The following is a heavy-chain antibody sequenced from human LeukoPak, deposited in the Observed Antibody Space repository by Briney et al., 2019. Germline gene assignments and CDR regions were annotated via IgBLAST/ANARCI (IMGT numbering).Heavy chain of an antibody. V-gene: IGHV3-48*01. J-gene: IGHJ3*02. CDR3: ARDYYGEDAFDI. CDR2: ISSSSSTI. Sequence: GGSLRLSCAASGFTFSSYSMNWVRQAPGKGLEWVSYISSSSSTIYYADSVKGRFTISRDNAKNSLYLQMNSLRTEDTAVYYCARDYYGEDAFDIWGQGTMVTVSS. D-gene: IGHD4-17*01. CDR1: GFTFSSYS.